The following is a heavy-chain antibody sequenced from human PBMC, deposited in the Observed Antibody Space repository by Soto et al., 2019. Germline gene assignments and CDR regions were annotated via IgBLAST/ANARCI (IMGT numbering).Heavy chain of an antibody. CDR3: ARGAPEGDYGLSNDY. CDR2: IYYSGST. V-gene: IGHV4-59*01. CDR1: GGSISSYY. D-gene: IGHD4-17*01. J-gene: IGHJ4*02. Sequence: SETLSLTCTVSGGSISSYYWSWIRQPPGKGLEWIGYIYYSGSTNYNPSLKSRVTISVDTSKNQFSLKLSSVTAADTAVYYCARGAPEGDYGLSNDYWGQGTLVTVSS.